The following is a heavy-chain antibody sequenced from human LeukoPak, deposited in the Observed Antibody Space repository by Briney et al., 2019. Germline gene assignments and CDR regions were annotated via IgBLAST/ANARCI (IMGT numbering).Heavy chain of an antibody. J-gene: IGHJ4*02. Sequence: GGSLRLSCAASGFNFSSFGMHWVRQAPGKGLEWVAFSRYNGIETYFADSVKGRFTISRDNSKNTPYLQINSPRGDDSAVYFCARSYGGNFFDYWGQGTLVTVSS. CDR3: ARSYGGNFFDY. V-gene: IGHV3-30*02. D-gene: IGHD4-23*01. CDR1: GFNFSSFG. CDR2: SRYNGIET.